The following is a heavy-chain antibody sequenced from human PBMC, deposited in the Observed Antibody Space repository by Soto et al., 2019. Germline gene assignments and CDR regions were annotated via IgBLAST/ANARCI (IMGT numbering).Heavy chain of an antibody. CDR1: GGTFSNYT. V-gene: IGHV1-69*01. D-gene: IGHD1-1*01. Sequence: QVQLVQAGAEVKKPGSSVKVSCKASGGTFSNYTFNWVRQDPGQGLEWMGGIIPISGAAYYAQRFQGRVTITADESTNTAYMELSSLRSEDTAVYYCARPLGNSPLFDYWGQGTLVTVSS. CDR3: ARPLGNSPLFDY. J-gene: IGHJ4*02. CDR2: IIPISGAA.